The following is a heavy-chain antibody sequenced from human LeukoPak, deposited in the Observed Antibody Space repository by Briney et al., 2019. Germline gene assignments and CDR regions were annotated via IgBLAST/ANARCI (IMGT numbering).Heavy chain of an antibody. CDR3: ARKTGTTGEAFDY. D-gene: IGHD1-1*01. Sequence: GGSLRLSCAASGFIFSNYWMSWVRQAPGKGLEWVANIKVDGSEKYYVDSVKGRFTISRDNAENSLYLQMNSLRADDTAVYYCARKTGTTGEAFDYWGQGTLVTVSS. J-gene: IGHJ4*02. V-gene: IGHV3-7*03. CDR1: GFIFSNYW. CDR2: IKVDGSEK.